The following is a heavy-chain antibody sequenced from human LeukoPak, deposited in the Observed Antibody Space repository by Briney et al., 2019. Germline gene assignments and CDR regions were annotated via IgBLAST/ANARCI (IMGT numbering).Heavy chain of an antibody. CDR3: ARAVRIAAASYYMDV. Sequence: SETLSLTCAVYGGSFSGYYWSWIRQPPGKGLEWIGEINHSGSTNYNPSLKSRVSISIDTSKNQFSLKLSSVTAADTAVYYCARAVRIAAASYYMDVWGKGTTVTISS. V-gene: IGHV4-34*01. D-gene: IGHD6-13*01. CDR2: INHSGST. CDR1: GGSFSGYY. J-gene: IGHJ6*03.